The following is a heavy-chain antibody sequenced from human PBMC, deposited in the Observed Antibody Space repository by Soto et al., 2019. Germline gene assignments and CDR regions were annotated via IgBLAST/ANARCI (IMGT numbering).Heavy chain of an antibody. Sequence: ASVKVSCTASGSTFTSYAMHWVPQAPGQRLERMGWINAGNGNTKYSQKFQGRVTITRDTSASTAYMELSSLRSEDTAVYYCARAGYCSGGSCYLVGFDYWGQGTLVTVSS. J-gene: IGHJ4*02. CDR2: INAGNGNT. CDR1: GSTFTSYA. D-gene: IGHD2-15*01. CDR3: ARAGYCSGGSCYLVGFDY. V-gene: IGHV1-3*01.